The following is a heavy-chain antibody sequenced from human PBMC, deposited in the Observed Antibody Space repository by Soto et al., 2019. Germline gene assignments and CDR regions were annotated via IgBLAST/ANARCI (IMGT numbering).Heavy chain of an antibody. CDR3: ASEPHRGYGYGMDV. Sequence: SETLSLTCSVSGGSISSYYWSWIRQPAGKGLEWIGRIYTSGSTNYNPSLKSRVTMSVDTSKNQFSLKLSSVTAADTAVYYCASEPHRGYGYGMDVWGQGTTVTVSS. CDR1: GGSISSYY. D-gene: IGHD6-13*01. J-gene: IGHJ6*02. V-gene: IGHV4-4*07. CDR2: IYTSGST.